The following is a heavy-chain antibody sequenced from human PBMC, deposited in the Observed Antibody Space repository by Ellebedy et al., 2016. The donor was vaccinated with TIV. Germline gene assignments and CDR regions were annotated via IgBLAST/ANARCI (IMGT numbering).Heavy chain of an antibody. CDR3: ARVPGITGTIPSDYYYGMDV. V-gene: IGHV1-18*04. CDR1: GYTFTGYY. D-gene: IGHD1-7*01. J-gene: IGHJ6*02. Sequence: ASVKVSXXASGYTFTGYYMHWVRQAPGQGLEWMGWISAYNGNTNYAQKLQGRVTMTTDTSTSTAYMELRSLRSDDTAVYYCARVPGITGTIPSDYYYGMDVWGQGTTVTVSS. CDR2: ISAYNGNT.